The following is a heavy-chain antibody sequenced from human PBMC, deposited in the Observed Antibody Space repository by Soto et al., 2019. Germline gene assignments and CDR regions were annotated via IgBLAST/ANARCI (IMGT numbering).Heavy chain of an antibody. CDR3: ANSEGVAVVPFDY. Sequence: GGSLRLSCAASGFTFSSYGMHWVRQAPGKGLEWVAVISYDGSNKYYADSVKGRFTISRDNSKNTLYLQMNSLRAEDTAVYYCANSEGVAVVPFDYWGQGTLVTVSS. CDR2: ISYDGSNK. D-gene: IGHD6-19*01. V-gene: IGHV3-30*18. J-gene: IGHJ4*02. CDR1: GFTFSSYG.